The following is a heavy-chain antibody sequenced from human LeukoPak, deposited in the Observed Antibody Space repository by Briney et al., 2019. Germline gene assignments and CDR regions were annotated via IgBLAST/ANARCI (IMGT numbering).Heavy chain of an antibody. CDR1: GGSFSSYY. Sequence: SETLSLTCTVSGGSFSSYYWSWIRQPAGKGLDWIGHISTSGNTNYSPSLKSRVTMSVDKSKNQFSLNLSSVTAADTAVYYCARHGPGRDIVVVVAATLFDYWGQGTLVTVSS. J-gene: IGHJ4*02. D-gene: IGHD2-15*01. V-gene: IGHV4-4*07. CDR2: ISTSGNT. CDR3: ARHGPGRDIVVVVAATLFDY.